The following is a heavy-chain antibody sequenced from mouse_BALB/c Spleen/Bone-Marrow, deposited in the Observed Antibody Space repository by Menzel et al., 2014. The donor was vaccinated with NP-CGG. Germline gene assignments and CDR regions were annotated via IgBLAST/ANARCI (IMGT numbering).Heavy chain of an antibody. CDR3: ASYVYGYYFDY. D-gene: IGHD2-2*01. Sequence: EVQLQQSGAELVKPGASVKLSCTASGSNIKDTYIHWVKQRPEQGLEWIGRIDPANDNTKYDPKFQGKATITADTSSSTAYLQLSSLTSEDTAVYYCASYVYGYYFDYWGQGTTLTVSS. J-gene: IGHJ2*01. CDR2: IDPANDNT. CDR1: GSNIKDTY. V-gene: IGHV14-3*02.